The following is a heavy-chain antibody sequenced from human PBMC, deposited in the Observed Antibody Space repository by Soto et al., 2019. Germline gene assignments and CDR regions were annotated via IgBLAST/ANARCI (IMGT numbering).Heavy chain of an antibody. CDR1: GGSISSYY. V-gene: IGHV4-59*01. CDR2: IYYSGST. D-gene: IGHD3-10*01. CDR3: ARALGGSGRGPGNFDY. Sequence: SETLSLTCTVSGGSISSYYWSWIRQPPGKGLEWIGYIYYSGSTNYNPSLKSRVTISVDTSKNQFSLKLSSVTAADTAVYYCARALGGSGRGPGNFDYRGQGTLVTVSS. J-gene: IGHJ4*02.